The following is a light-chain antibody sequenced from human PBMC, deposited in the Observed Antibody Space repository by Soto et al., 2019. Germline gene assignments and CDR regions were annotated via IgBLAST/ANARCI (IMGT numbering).Light chain of an antibody. CDR3: RQYGRSPYT. Sequence: EIVLTQSPGTLSLSPGERATLSCRASQSVSSIYLAWYQQKPGQAPRLLIYGASSRATGIPDRFSGSGSGTVFTLTISRLEPEDFAVYYCRQYGRSPYTFGQGTKLEIK. CDR1: QSVSSIY. V-gene: IGKV3-20*01. J-gene: IGKJ2*01. CDR2: GAS.